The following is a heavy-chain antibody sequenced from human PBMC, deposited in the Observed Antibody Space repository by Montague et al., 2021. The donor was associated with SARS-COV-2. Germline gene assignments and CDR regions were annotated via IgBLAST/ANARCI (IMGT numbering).Heavy chain of an antibody. CDR2: IYYSGST. J-gene: IGHJ6*02. V-gene: IGHV4-38-2*02. D-gene: IGHD3-22*01. Sequence: SQTLSLTCSVTGYSIGSGYYWGWIRQSPGRGLEWIGSIYYSGSTYYNPSLKSRVTISVDTSNNQFSLKLSSVTAADTAVYYLARNTRITLIGVVQVYGMDVWGRGTTVTVS. CDR3: ARNTRITLIGVVQVYGMDV. CDR1: GYSIGSGYY.